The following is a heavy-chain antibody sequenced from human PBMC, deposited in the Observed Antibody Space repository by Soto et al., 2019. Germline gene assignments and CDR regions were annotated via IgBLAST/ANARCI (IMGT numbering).Heavy chain of an antibody. CDR2: INSDGSST. J-gene: IGHJ5*02. Sequence: GGSLRLSCAASTFTFSNYWMEWVRQAPGKGLVWVSRINSDGSSTSYADSVKGRFTISRDNAKNTLYLQMNSLRGEDTAVYYCTRGANWFDLWGQGTQVTVSS. V-gene: IGHV3-74*01. CDR3: TRGANWFDL. CDR1: TFTFSNYW.